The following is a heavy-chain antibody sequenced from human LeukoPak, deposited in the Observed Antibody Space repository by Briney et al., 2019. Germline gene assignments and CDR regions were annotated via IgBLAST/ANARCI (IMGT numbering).Heavy chain of an antibody. J-gene: IGHJ4*02. Sequence: PSETLSLTCTVSGGSVNSGSYYWNWIRQPPGKGLEWIGYIYYSGSTNYNPSLKSRVTISVDTSKNQFSLKLSSVTAADTAVHYCARAAYSGSYHSDYWGQGTLVTVSS. CDR1: GGSVNSGSYY. D-gene: IGHD1-26*01. CDR3: ARAAYSGSYHSDY. CDR2: IYYSGST. V-gene: IGHV4-61*01.